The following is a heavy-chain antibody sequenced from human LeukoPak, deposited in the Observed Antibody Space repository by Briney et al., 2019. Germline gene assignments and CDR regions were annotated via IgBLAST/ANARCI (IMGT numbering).Heavy chain of an antibody. J-gene: IGHJ4*02. CDR3: ARDRSGYTFDD. Sequence: PGGSLRLSCAASKFTFSDYSMSWVRQAPGKGLEWVSSISATGNYIYYADSVKGRFTISRDNAKNSLYLQMNSLRAEDTAVYYCARDRSGYTFDDWGQGTLVTVSS. CDR1: KFTFSDYS. D-gene: IGHD5-18*01. V-gene: IGHV3-21*01. CDR2: ISATGNYI.